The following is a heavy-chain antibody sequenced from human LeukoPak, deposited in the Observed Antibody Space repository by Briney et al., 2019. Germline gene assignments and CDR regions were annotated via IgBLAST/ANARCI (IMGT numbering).Heavy chain of an antibody. Sequence: SETLSLTCAVYGGSFSGYYWSWIRQPPGKGLEWIGEINHSRSTNYNPSLKSRVTISVDTSKNQFSLKLSSVTAADTAVYYCARGRGRMVPPLRAFDIWGQGTMVTVSS. CDR3: ARGRGRMVPPLRAFDI. D-gene: IGHD2-2*01. J-gene: IGHJ3*02. V-gene: IGHV4-34*01. CDR1: GGSFSGYY. CDR2: INHSRST.